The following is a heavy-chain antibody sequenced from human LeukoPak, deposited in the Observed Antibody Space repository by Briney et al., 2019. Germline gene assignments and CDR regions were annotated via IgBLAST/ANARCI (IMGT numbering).Heavy chain of an antibody. V-gene: IGHV3-30*18. D-gene: IGHD1-26*01. CDR3: AKVRGALDY. CDR2: ISYDGSNK. Sequence: GGSLRLSCVASGFTFDDYGMNWVRQAPGKGLEWVAVISYDGSNKYYADSVKGRFTISRDNSKNTLYLQMNSLRAEDTAVYYCAKVRGALDYWGQGTLVTVSS. J-gene: IGHJ4*02. CDR1: GFTFDDYG.